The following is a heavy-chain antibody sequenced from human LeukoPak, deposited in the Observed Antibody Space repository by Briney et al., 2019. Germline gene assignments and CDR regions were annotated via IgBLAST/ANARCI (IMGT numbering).Heavy chain of an antibody. V-gene: IGHV1-69*05. D-gene: IGHD3-22*01. CDR3: ARDRAHYYDSSGLDAFDI. Sequence: SVKVSCKASGGTFSSYAISWVRQAPGQGLEWMGRIIPIFGTANYAQKFQGRVTITTDVSTSTTYMELSSLRSEDTAVYYCARDRAHYYDSSGLDAFDIWGQGTMVTVSS. CDR1: GGTFSSYA. CDR2: IIPIFGTA. J-gene: IGHJ3*02.